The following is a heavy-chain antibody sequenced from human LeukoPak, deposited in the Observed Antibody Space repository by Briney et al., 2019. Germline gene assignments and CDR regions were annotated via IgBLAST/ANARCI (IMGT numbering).Heavy chain of an antibody. Sequence: GGSLRLSCAASGFTFSSYGMNWVRQAPGKGLQWLANIKQDGTVQHYVDSVKGRFTISRDNAKNSLFLQMNSLRAEDTALYYCARDYTATGAMDVWGQGTTVTVS. V-gene: IGHV3-7*01. D-gene: IGHD2-21*02. CDR2: IKQDGTVQ. J-gene: IGHJ6*02. CDR3: ARDYTATGAMDV. CDR1: GFTFSSYG.